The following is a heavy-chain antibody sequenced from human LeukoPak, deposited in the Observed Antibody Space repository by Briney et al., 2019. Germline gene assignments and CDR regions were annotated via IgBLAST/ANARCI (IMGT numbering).Heavy chain of an antibody. Sequence: LSCAASGFSFSSYXMNWVRQXPXKXLXXVXFISTSSSRIYYADSVKGRFTISRDNAKNSLYLQMDSLRDENTAVYYCARGETSVXXXLQPWGQGTLVXXX. CDR1: GFSFSSYX. CDR3: ARGETSVXXXLQP. CDR2: ISTSSSRI. V-gene: IGHV3-48*02. D-gene: IGHD4-17*01. J-gene: IGHJ5*02.